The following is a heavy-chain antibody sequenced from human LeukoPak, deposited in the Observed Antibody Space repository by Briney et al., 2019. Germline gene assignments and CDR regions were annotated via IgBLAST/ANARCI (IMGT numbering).Heavy chain of an antibody. J-gene: IGHJ4*02. Sequence: ASVNVSCKASGGTFSSYAISWVRQAPGQGLEWMGGIIPIFGTANYAQKFQGRVTITTDESTSTAYMELSSLRSEDTAVYYCARDDYSSSWYKLDYWGREPWSPSPQ. CDR1: GGTFSSYA. CDR2: IIPIFGTA. D-gene: IGHD6-13*01. CDR3: ARDDYSSSWYKLDY. V-gene: IGHV1-69*05.